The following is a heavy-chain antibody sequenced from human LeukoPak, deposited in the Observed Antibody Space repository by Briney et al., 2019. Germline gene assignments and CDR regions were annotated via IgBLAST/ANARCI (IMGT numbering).Heavy chain of an antibody. Sequence: GGSLRLSCAASGFTFSSYGMHWVRQAPGKGLEWVAVIWYDGSNKYYADSVKGRFTISRDNSKNTLYLQMNSLRAEDTAVYYCARDRGYCSGGSCYSNFDYWGQGTLVTVSS. J-gene: IGHJ4*02. CDR3: ARDRGYCSGGSCYSNFDY. D-gene: IGHD2-15*01. CDR2: IWYDGSNK. CDR1: GFTFSSYG. V-gene: IGHV3-33*01.